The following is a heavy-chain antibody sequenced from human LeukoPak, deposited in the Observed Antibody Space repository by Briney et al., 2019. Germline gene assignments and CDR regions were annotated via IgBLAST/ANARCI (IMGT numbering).Heavy chain of an antibody. Sequence: ASMKVSCKTSGYIFTSYTISWVRQAPGQGLEWMGWISAYNGNTNYAQKLQGRVTMTTDTSTSTAYMELRSLRSDDTAVYYCARVPAAIFCFDYWGQGTLVTVSS. CDR1: GYIFTSYT. CDR3: ARVPAAIFCFDY. J-gene: IGHJ4*02. CDR2: ISAYNGNT. V-gene: IGHV1-18*01. D-gene: IGHD2-2*01.